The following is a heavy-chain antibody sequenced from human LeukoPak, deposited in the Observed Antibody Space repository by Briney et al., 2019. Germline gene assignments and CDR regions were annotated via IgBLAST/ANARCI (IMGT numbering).Heavy chain of an antibody. CDR2: IYHSGST. CDR3: AREGAVAGTGDY. Sequence: SETLSLTCTVSGYSISSGYYWGWIRQPPGKGLEWIGSIYHSGSTYYNPSLKSRVTISVDTSKNQFSLKLSSVTAAGTAVYYCAREGAVAGTGDYWGQGTLVTVSS. D-gene: IGHD6-19*01. J-gene: IGHJ4*02. CDR1: GYSISSGYY. V-gene: IGHV4-38-2*02.